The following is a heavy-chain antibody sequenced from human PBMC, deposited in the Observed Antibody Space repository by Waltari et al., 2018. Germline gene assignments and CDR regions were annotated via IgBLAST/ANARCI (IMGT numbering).Heavy chain of an antibody. Sequence: EVQLVESGGGLAQPGRSLRLSCAASGFTFDDYAMHWVRQVPGKGLGWVAGVSWDSGSKGYGDSVKGRFTIARDNAKNLLYLQMNSLTTEDTALYYCARAYGSSWDTFLDYWGQGTLVTVS. CDR1: GFTFDDYA. CDR2: VSWDSGSK. V-gene: IGHV3-9*01. D-gene: IGHD6-13*01. J-gene: IGHJ4*02. CDR3: ARAYGSSWDTFLDY.